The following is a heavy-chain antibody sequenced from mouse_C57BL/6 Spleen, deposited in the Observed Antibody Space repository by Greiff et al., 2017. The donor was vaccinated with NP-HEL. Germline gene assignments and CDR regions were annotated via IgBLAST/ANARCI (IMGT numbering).Heavy chain of an antibody. J-gene: IGHJ3*01. CDR3: ATLTAQATWFAY. CDR1: GYTFTDYN. CDR2: INPNNGGT. Sequence: VQLQQSGPELVKPGASVKMSCKASGYTFTDYNMHWVKQSHGKSLEWIGYINPNNGGTSYNQKFKGKATLTVNKSSSTAYMELRSLTSEDSAVYYCATLTAQATWFAYWGQGTLVTVSA. D-gene: IGHD3-2*02. V-gene: IGHV1-22*01.